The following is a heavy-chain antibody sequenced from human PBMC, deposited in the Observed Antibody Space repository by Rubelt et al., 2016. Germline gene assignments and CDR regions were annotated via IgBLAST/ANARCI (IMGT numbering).Heavy chain of an antibody. CDR2: INPSGGST. Sequence: INPSGGSTSYAQKFQGRVTMTRDTSTSTAYMELRSLRSDDTAVYYCARVARSSSRPLNYWGQGTLVTVSS. CDR3: ARVARSSSRPLNY. J-gene: IGHJ4*02. V-gene: IGHV1-46*01. D-gene: IGHD6-13*01.